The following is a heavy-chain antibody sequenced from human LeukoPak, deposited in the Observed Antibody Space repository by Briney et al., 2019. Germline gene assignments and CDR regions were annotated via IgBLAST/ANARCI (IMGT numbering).Heavy chain of an antibody. Sequence: GGSLRLSCAASGFTFSSYWMHWVRQAPGKGLVWVSRINSDGSSTSYADSVKGRFTISRDNAKNTLYLQMNSLRAEDTAVYYCAREAYYGSGRGGNWFDPWGQGTLVTVSS. V-gene: IGHV3-74*01. CDR3: AREAYYGSGRGGNWFDP. D-gene: IGHD3-10*01. CDR1: GFTFSSYW. J-gene: IGHJ5*02. CDR2: INSDGSST.